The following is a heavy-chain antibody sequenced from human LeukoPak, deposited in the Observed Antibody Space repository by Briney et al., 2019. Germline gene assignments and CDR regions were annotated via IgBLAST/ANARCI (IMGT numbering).Heavy chain of an antibody. J-gene: IGHJ5*02. D-gene: IGHD4-17*01. CDR1: GGTFSSYA. Sequence: SVKVSCKASGGTFSSYAISWVRQAPGQGLEWMGGIIPIFGTANYAQKFQGRVTITADESTSTAYMELSSLRSEDTAVYYCARRDRGDHVEDQNWFDPWGQGTLVTVSS. CDR2: IIPIFGTA. CDR3: ARRDRGDHVEDQNWFDP. V-gene: IGHV1-69*13.